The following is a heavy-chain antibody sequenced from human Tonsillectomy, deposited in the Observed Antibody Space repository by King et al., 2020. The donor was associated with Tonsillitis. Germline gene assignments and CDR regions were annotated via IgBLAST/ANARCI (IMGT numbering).Heavy chain of an antibody. CDR2: LFWDDDK. CDR1: GFSLSTSGVG. CDR3: IYRIYFDWFDP. Sequence: TLKESGPTLVKPTQTLTLTCTFSGFSLSTSGVGVGWVRQPPGKALEWLAVLFWDDDKRYSPSLKSRLTITKDTSRNQVVLTMTNMDPVDTATYFCIYRIYFDWFDPWGQGTLVTVSS. D-gene: IGHD2/OR15-2a*01. V-gene: IGHV2-5*02. J-gene: IGHJ5*02.